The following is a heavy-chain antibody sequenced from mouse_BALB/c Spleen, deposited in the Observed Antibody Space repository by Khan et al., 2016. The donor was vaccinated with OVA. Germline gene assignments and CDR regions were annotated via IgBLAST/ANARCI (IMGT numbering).Heavy chain of an antibody. CDR1: GFSLTDHG. V-gene: IGHV2-6-5*01. D-gene: IGHD1-1*02. CDR3: AKQIWSPYYGMDY. Sequence: QVQLKESGPGLVAPSQSLSITCTVSGFSLTDHGVSWIRQPPGKGLEWLGVIWGGGSTYYNSVLKTRLSISKDNSKSQVFLKMNNLHTDDTAIYYCAKQIWSPYYGMDYWGQGTSVTVAS. CDR2: IWGGGST. J-gene: IGHJ4*01.